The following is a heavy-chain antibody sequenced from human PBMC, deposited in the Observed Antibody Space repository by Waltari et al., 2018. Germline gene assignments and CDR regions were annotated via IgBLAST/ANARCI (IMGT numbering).Heavy chain of an antibody. D-gene: IGHD3-10*01. CDR2: IGGGSRSYI. CDR3: TRDLYGSGGDWFDP. CDR1: GFGFRDSA. V-gene: IGHV3-21*03. J-gene: IGHJ5*02. Sequence: ELQLVESGGGLVKPGGSLRLPCAASGFGFRDSAENWGRQAPGKGLEWVSSIGGGSRSYIFYADSVKGRFTISRDNAKNSLYLQMNSLRADDTAVYYCTRDLYGSGGDWFDPWGQGTLVIVSS.